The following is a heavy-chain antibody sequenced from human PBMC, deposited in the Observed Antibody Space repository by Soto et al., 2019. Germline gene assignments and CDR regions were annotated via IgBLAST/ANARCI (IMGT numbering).Heavy chain of an antibody. J-gene: IGHJ6*04. V-gene: IGHV3-74*01. CDR2: INSDGSST. CDR3: ARFTTSSIAAPDHYYYYYGMDV. CDR1: GFTFSSYW. Sequence: GSLRLSCAASGFTFSSYWMHWVRQAPGKGLVWVSRINSDGSSTSYADSVKGRFTISRDNAKNTLYLQMNSLRAEDTAVYYCARFTTSSIAAPDHYYYYYGMDVWGKGTTVTVSS. D-gene: IGHD6-6*01.